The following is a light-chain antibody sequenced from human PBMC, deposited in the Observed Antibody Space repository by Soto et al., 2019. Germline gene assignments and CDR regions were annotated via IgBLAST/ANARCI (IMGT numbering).Light chain of an antibody. CDR3: GSWDSSLSAYV. J-gene: IGLJ1*01. V-gene: IGLV1-51*01. CDR1: ISNIGGNS. CDR2: DDN. Sequence: QSPLTQPPSASGTPGQRVTISCSGSISNIGGNSVSWYQQLPGTAPKLLIYDDNKRPSGIPDRFSGSKSGTSATLGITGFQTGDEADYYCGSWDSSLSAYVFGTGTKVTVL.